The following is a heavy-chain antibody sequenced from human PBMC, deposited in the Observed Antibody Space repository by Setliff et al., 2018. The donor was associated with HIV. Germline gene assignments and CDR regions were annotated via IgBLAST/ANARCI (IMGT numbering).Heavy chain of an antibody. Sequence: SETLSLTCTVSGGSISSYYWSWIRQPPGKGREWIGYIYYSGSTNYNPSLKSRVTISVDTSKNQFSLKLSSVTAADTAVYYCARVVPLRDSSGSIDYWGQGTLVTVSS. D-gene: IGHD6-19*01. J-gene: IGHJ4*02. V-gene: IGHV4-59*01. CDR3: ARVVPLRDSSGSIDY. CDR2: IYYSGST. CDR1: GGSISSYY.